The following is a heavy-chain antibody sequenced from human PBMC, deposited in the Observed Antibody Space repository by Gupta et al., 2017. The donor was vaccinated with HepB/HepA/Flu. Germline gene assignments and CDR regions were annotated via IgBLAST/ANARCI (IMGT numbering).Heavy chain of an antibody. J-gene: IGHJ4*02. Sequence: QVQLVASGGDMVQPGRPLRLSCTTSGFRFIDYGMTWVRQAPGRGLEWLGFIPSDERRGLDWFKFKLSDERRTYYADSVKGRFTISRDNSKNTLYLPMTSLRADDTAVYDCSTDGPHHDIESWGQGGLVTVS. D-gene: IGHD1-1*01. CDR1: GFRFIDYG. V-gene: IGHV3-30*02. CDR2: IPSDERRGLDWFKFKLSDERRT. CDR3: STDGPHHDIES.